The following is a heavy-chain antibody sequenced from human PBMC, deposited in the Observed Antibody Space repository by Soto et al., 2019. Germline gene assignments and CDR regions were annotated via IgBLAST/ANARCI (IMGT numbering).Heavy chain of an antibody. J-gene: IGHJ3*02. Sequence: SETLSLTCTVSGGSISSYYWSWIRQPPGKGLEWIGYIYYSGSTNYNPSLKSRVTISVDTSKNQFSLKLSSVTAADTAVYYCARVRYNWNYEAGAFDIWGQGTMVT. CDR2: IYYSGST. CDR1: GGSISSYY. V-gene: IGHV4-59*01. CDR3: ARVRYNWNYEAGAFDI. D-gene: IGHD1-7*01.